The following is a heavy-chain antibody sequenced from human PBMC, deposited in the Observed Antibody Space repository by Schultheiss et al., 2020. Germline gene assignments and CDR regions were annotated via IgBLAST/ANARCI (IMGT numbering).Heavy chain of an antibody. Sequence: AAVKVSCKASGYTFTGYYMHWVRQAPGQGLEWMGWINPNSGGTNYAQKFQGWVTMTRDTSISTAYMELSSLRSDDTAVYYCAREEVHGYSSGQWFDPWGQGTLVTVSS. CDR3: AREEVHGYSSGQWFDP. J-gene: IGHJ5*02. V-gene: IGHV1-2*04. CDR1: GYTFTGYY. CDR2: INPNSGGT. D-gene: IGHD6-19*01.